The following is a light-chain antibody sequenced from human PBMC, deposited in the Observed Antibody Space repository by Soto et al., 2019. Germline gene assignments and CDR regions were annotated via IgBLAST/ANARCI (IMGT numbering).Light chain of an antibody. CDR3: QQYKNWPPIT. V-gene: IGKV3-15*01. J-gene: IGKJ5*01. Sequence: VMTQSPATLSLSAWKRGTLCCRASQSVGSDLAWYQQKPGQAPRLLIYGASTRATGIPARFSGSASGTEFTLTISGLQSEDFAVYYCQQYKNWPPITFGQGTRLEIK. CDR2: GAS. CDR1: QSVGSD.